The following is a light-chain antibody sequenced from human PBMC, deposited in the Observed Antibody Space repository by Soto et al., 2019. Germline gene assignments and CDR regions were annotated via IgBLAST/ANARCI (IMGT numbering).Light chain of an antibody. J-gene: IGKJ1*01. CDR2: WAS. CDR3: QQYYSTPWT. Sequence: DIVMTQSPDYLAVSLGERATINCNSSQSVLDSSNNKNYLAWYQQKPGQPPKLLIYWASTPESGVPDRFSGSGSGTDFTLTISSLQAEDVAVYYCQQYYSTPWTFGQGTKVEIK. V-gene: IGKV4-1*01. CDR1: QSVLDSSNNKNY.